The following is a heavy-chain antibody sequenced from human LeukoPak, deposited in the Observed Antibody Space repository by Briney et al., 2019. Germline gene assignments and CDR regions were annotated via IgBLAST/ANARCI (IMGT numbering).Heavy chain of an antibody. Sequence: SVKVSCKASGYTFTRYGISWVRQAPGQGLEWMGGIIPIFGTANYAQKFQGRVTITADESTSTAYMELSSLRSEDTAVYYCARGRMAGTYVFDYWGQGTLVTVSS. CDR1: GYTFTRYG. CDR2: IIPIFGTA. J-gene: IGHJ4*02. D-gene: IGHD6-19*01. V-gene: IGHV1-69*13. CDR3: ARGRMAGTYVFDY.